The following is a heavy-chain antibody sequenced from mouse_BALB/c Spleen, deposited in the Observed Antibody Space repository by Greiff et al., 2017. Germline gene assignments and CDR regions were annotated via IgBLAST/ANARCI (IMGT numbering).Heavy chain of an antibody. CDR3: ARSYGSSYYWYFDV. J-gene: IGHJ1*01. D-gene: IGHD1-1*01. Sequence: VQLKESGPGLVKPSQSLSLTCTVTGYSITSDYAWNWIRQFPGNKLEWMGYISYSGSTSYNPSLKSRISITRDTSKNQFFLQLNSVTTEDTATYYCARSYGSSYYWYFDVWGAGTTVTVSS. V-gene: IGHV3-2*02. CDR2: ISYSGST. CDR1: GYSITSDYA.